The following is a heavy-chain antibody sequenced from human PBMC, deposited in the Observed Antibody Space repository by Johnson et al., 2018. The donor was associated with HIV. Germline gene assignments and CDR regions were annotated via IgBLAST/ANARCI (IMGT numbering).Heavy chain of an antibody. J-gene: IGHJ3*02. CDR3: ARDFESAAGI. Sequence: VQLVESGGGLVQPGGSLRLSCAASGLTISDNYMSWVRQAPGKGLEWVAVLYSGGDIYYADSVKCRFIIPRDNSKSTLYLQLNSLRAEDTGIYYCARDFESAAGIWGQGTMVTVSS. CDR1: GLTISDNY. V-gene: IGHV3-66*01. D-gene: IGHD6-13*01. CDR2: LYSGGDI.